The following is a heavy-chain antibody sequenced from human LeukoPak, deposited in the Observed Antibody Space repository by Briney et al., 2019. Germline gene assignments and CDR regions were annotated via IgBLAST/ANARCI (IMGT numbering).Heavy chain of an antibody. CDR2: ISSSGSTI. CDR3: ARSGMFDPWSYFDY. V-gene: IGHV3-11*01. Sequence: GGSLRLSCAASGFTFSDYYMSWIRQAPGKGLEWVSYISSSGSTIYYADSVKGRFTISGDNAKNSLYLQMNSLRAEDTAVYYCARSGMFDPWSYFDYWGQGTLVTVSS. J-gene: IGHJ4*02. D-gene: IGHD3-10*02. CDR1: GFTFSDYY.